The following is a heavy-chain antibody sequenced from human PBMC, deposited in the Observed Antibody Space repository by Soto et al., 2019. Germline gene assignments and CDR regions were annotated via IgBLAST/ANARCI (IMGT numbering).Heavy chain of an antibody. J-gene: IGHJ5*02. CDR1: GGSISSSSYY. V-gene: IGHV4-39*01. CDR3: ARRFDPAVAGTVWFDP. CDR2: IYYSGST. Sequence: SETLSLTCTVSGGSISSSSYYWGWIRQPPGKGLEWIGSIYYSGSTYYNPSLKSRVTISVDTSKNQFSLKLSSVTAADTAVYYCARRFDPAVAGTVWFDPWGQGTLVTVSS. D-gene: IGHD6-19*01.